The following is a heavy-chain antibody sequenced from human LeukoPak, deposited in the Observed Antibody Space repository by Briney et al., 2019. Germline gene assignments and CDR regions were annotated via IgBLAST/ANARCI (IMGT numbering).Heavy chain of an antibody. CDR3: AKERPHTADYYDTSGPTAFDI. CDR1: EFTFSMYG. Sequence: GGSLRLSCAASEFTFSMYGMHWVRQAPGKGLEWVSVISYDGGKKNYADSVKGRFTISRDNSKNTLFLQMNSLRAEDTAVYYCAKERPHTADYYDTSGPTAFDIWGQGTMVTVSS. V-gene: IGHV3-30*18. J-gene: IGHJ3*02. CDR2: ISYDGGKK. D-gene: IGHD3-22*01.